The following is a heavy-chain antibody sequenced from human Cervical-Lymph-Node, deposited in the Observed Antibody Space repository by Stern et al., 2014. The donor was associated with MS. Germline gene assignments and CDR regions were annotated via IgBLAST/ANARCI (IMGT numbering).Heavy chain of an antibody. CDR2: SYTGNSDT. Sequence: EVQLVESGAEVKKPGESLKISCKGSEYNFNTHWIAWVRQMPGKGLEWLGNSYTGNSDTRYNPSLQGQVSISADKSITTAYLHFSSLKASDSAMYFCARHGGPNWNHEAHNWFDPWGQGTLVTVSS. J-gene: IGHJ5*02. V-gene: IGHV5-51*03. CDR1: EYNFNTHW. CDR3: ARHGGPNWNHEAHNWFDP. D-gene: IGHD1-14*01.